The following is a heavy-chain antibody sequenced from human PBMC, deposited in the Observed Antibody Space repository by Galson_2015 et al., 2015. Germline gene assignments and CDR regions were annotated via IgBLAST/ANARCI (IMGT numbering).Heavy chain of an antibody. CDR2: ISAYNGNT. Sequence: SVKVSCKASGYTFTSYGISWVRQAPGQGLEWMGWISAYNGNTNYAQKLQGRVTMTTDTSTSTAYMELRSLRSDDTAVYYCARVSSITTLYYLDYWGQGTLATVSS. D-gene: IGHD2-2*01. V-gene: IGHV1-18*04. CDR3: ARVSSITTLYYLDY. J-gene: IGHJ4*02. CDR1: GYTFTSYG.